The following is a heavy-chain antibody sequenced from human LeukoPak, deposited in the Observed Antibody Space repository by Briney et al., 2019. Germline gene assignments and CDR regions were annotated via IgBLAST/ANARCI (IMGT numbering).Heavy chain of an antibody. D-gene: IGHD3-3*02. CDR1: GGSLSHGQDF. CDR2: IYYTGST. CDR3: SRRGITYSTSFFDS. J-gene: IGHJ4*02. Sequence: PSETLSLTRAGSGGSLSHGQDFWGWIRESPGKGLEGIGIIYYTGSTYYNTSLKSRVTISVDTSKSEFSLMVHSVTAADTAMYYCSRRGITYSTSFFDSWGQGTLVTVAS. V-gene: IGHV4-39*01.